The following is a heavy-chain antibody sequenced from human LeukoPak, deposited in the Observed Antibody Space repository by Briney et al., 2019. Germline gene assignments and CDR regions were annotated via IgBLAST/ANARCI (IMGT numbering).Heavy chain of an antibody. D-gene: IGHD3-22*01. CDR2: IYTSGST. Sequence: SETLSLTCTVSGGSISSHYWSWIRQPAGKGLEWIGRIYTSGSTNYNPSLKSRVTMSVDTSKNQFSLKLSSVTAADTAVYYCARDRHKYNYDGSGYPPYWGQGTLVTVSS. V-gene: IGHV4-4*07. CDR1: GGSISSHY. CDR3: ARDRHKYNYDGSGYPPY. J-gene: IGHJ4*02.